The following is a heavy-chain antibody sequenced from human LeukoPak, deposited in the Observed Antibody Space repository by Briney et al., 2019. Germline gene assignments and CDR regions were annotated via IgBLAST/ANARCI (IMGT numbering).Heavy chain of an antibody. CDR1: GSTFNTFN. CDR3: ARGHYDVLAASYKWTPDY. V-gene: IGHV3-21*01. Sequence: GGSLRLSCAASGSTFNTFNMNWVRLAPGKGLEWVSSITSGGDYIYYADSVKGRFTTSRDNAKNSLSLQLNSLRVEDTAVYYCARGHYDVLAASYKWTPDYWGQGTLVTVSS. J-gene: IGHJ4*02. CDR2: ITSGGDYI. D-gene: IGHD3-9*01.